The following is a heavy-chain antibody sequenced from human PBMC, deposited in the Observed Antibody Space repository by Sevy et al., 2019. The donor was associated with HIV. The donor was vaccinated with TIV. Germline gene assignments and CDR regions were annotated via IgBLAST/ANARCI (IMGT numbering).Heavy chain of an antibody. J-gene: IGHJ4*02. CDR1: GFTFNIYS. CDR3: ARFYDY. Sequence: GGSLRLSCATSGFTFNIYSMNWVRQAPGKGREWVSSMSSTGNTIYYADSVRGRFTVSRDNAENSLYLQMDSLRDEDTAVYYCARFYDYWGQGTLVTVSS. V-gene: IGHV3-21*01. CDR2: MSSTGNTI.